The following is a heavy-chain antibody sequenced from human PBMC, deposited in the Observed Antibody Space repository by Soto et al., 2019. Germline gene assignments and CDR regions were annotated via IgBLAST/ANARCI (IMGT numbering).Heavy chain of an antibody. Sequence: ASVKVSCKVSGYTVTELSMHCVRQAPGRGLEWMGGFDPADGETIYAQKFQGRVTMTEDTSTDTAYMDLTSLRSEDTAVYYCTVGRELSSGWHRYFDYWGQGTLVTVSS. J-gene: IGHJ4*02. CDR2: FDPADGET. V-gene: IGHV1-24*01. CDR3: TVGRELSSGWHRYFDY. CDR1: GYTVTELS. D-gene: IGHD6-19*01.